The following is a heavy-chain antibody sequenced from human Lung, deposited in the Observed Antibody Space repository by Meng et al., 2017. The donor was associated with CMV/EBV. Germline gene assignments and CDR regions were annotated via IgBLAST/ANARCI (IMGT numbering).Heavy chain of an antibody. CDR2: INPDGGTT. CDR1: GYTFITYY. V-gene: IGHV1-46*01. Sequence: SVKVSXKASGYTFITYYIHWVRQAPGQGLEWMGRINPDGGTTTYSQKFQGGVTLTSDTSTNTVYMELSRLRYEDTAVYYCARDLVGYDAFDVWGQGTMVTGS. D-gene: IGHD3-22*01. J-gene: IGHJ3*01. CDR3: ARDLVGYDAFDV.